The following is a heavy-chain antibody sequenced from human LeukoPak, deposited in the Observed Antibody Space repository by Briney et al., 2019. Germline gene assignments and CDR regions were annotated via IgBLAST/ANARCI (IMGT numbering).Heavy chain of an antibody. Sequence: GGSLRLSCAASGFTFSHYWMNWVRQTPGKGLVCVSHIHSDGSGASYADSVKGRFTISRDNAKNTLYLQMNSLRAEDTAVYYCARAAYNSGPDYWGQGTLVTVSS. CDR2: IHSDGSGA. V-gene: IGHV3-74*01. D-gene: IGHD6-19*01. CDR1: GFTFSHYW. CDR3: ARAAYNSGPDY. J-gene: IGHJ4*02.